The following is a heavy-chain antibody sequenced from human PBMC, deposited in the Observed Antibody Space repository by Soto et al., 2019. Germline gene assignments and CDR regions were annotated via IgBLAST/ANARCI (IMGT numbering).Heavy chain of an antibody. J-gene: IGHJ6*02. CDR3: SRNDYYVGMDV. V-gene: IGHV3-49*04. CDR1: GFAFGDFA. CDR2: IRRNAYGATT. Sequence: GSLRLSCTASGFAFGDFAMSWVRQAPGKGLEWVAIIRRNAYGATTEYAASVNGRFIISRDDSTSIAYLQMNSLKTEDTGVYYCSRNDYYVGMDVWGQGTTVTVSS.